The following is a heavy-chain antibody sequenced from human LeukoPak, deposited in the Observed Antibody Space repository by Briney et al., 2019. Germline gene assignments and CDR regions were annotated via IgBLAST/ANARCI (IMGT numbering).Heavy chain of an antibody. V-gene: IGHV3-9*01. CDR2: ISWNSGSI. D-gene: IGHD6-13*01. CDR1: GFTFDDYA. Sequence: GGSLRLSCAASGFTFDDYAMHWVRQAPGKGLEWVSGISWNSGSIGYADSVKGRFTISRDNAKNSLYLQMNSLRAEDTAVYYCARDRAPFYVRWQQGDYWGQGTLVTVSS. J-gene: IGHJ4*02. CDR3: ARDRAPFYVRWQQGDY.